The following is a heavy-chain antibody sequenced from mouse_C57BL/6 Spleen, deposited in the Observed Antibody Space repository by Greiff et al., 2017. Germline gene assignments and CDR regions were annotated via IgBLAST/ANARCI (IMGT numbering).Heavy chain of an antibody. CDR3: ASDYAYAMDY. D-gene: IGHD2-4*01. V-gene: IGHV1-19*01. J-gene: IGHJ4*01. CDR1: GYPFTDYY. CDR2: INPYNGGT. Sequence: EVQLQQSGPVLVKPGASVKMSCKASGYPFTDYYMNWVKQSHGKSLEWIGVINPYNGGTSYNQKFKGKATLTVDKSSSTAYMELNSLTSEDSAVYYCASDYAYAMDYWGQGTSVTVSS.